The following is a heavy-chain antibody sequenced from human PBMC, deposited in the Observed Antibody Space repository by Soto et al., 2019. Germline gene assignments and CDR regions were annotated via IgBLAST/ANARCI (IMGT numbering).Heavy chain of an antibody. V-gene: IGHV4-4*07. CDR2: IYATGTT. CDR1: GASISGFY. CDR3: VRDGTKTLRDWFDP. D-gene: IGHD1-1*01. J-gene: IGHJ5*02. Sequence: SETLSLTCTVSGASISGFYWSWIRKSAGKGLEWIGRIYATGTTDYNPSLKSRVMMSVDTSKKQFSLKLRSVTTADTAVYYCVRDGTKTLRDWFDPWGQGXSVTVSS.